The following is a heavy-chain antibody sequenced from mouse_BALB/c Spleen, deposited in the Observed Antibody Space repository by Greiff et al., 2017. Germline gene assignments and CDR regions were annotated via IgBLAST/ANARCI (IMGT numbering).Heavy chain of an antibody. D-gene: IGHD2-1*01. V-gene: IGHV5-6*01. J-gene: IGHJ4*01. Sequence: EVQLVESGGDLVKPGGSLKLSCAASGFTFSSYGMSWVRQTPDKRLEWVATISSGGSYTYYPDSVKGRFTISRDNAKNTLYLQMSSLKSEDTAMYYCARLYYGNYGGAMDYWGQGTSVTVSS. CDR3: ARLYYGNYGGAMDY. CDR1: GFTFSSYG. CDR2: ISSGGSYT.